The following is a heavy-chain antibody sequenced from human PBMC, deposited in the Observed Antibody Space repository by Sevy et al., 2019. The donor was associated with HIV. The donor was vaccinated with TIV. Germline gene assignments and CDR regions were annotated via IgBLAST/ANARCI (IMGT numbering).Heavy chain of an antibody. D-gene: IGHD4-17*01. Sequence: GGSLRLSCAASGFTFSSSAMSWVRQAPGKGLAWVSVISDSGGTTYYADSVKGRFTISRDNYKNTVYLQMNSLRVEDAAVYYCAKPVSYGDYGGLVHWGQGTLVTVSS. CDR2: ISDSGGTT. V-gene: IGHV3-23*01. CDR3: AKPVSYGDYGGLVH. CDR1: GFTFSSSA. J-gene: IGHJ4*02.